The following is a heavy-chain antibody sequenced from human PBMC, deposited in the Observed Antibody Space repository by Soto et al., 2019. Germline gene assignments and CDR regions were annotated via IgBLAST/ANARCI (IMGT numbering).Heavy chain of an antibody. CDR1: GNTHTSYF. CDR3: ARGGSCYAQ. D-gene: IGHD1-1*01. J-gene: IGHJ4*02. Sequence: QVEMVQSGAEVKQPGASVRVSCKASGNTHTSYFIHWLRQAPGQGLEWMGWINSASGGANYAPRFQFRVAMTRDRSSATACMDLSGLRSDDTAVYYCARGGSCYAQWGQGTLVTVSS. CDR2: INSASGGA. V-gene: IGHV1-2*02.